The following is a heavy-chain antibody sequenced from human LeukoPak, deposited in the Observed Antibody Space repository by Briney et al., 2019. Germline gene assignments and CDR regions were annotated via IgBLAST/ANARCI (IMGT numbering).Heavy chain of an antibody. J-gene: IGHJ5*02. CDR3: ARDWDCSGGACRDCRDP. D-gene: IGHD2-15*01. CDR2: ISADNGGT. Sequence: ASVKVSCKASGYTFTVYGMPWVRQAPGQGLEWMGWISADNGGTNYAQKIQGRVTMTTDTSTSAVYMERGSLRSDGTAVDDCARDWDCSGGACRDCRDPWGQGTLVTVSS. V-gene: IGHV1-18*01. CDR1: GYTFTVYG.